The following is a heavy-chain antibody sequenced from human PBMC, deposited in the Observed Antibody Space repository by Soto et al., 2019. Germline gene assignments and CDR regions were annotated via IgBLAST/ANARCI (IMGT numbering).Heavy chain of an antibody. CDR1: GYTFTSYG. CDR3: AREPYYYDSSGYAPYYYYGMDV. Sequence: QVQLVQSGAEVKKPGASVKVSCKASGYTFTSYGISWVRQAPGQGLEWMGWISAYNGNTNYAQKLQGRVTMTTETSTSKAYMELRSLRSDDTAVYYCAREPYYYDSSGYAPYYYYGMDVWGQGTTVTVSS. CDR2: ISAYNGNT. V-gene: IGHV1-18*01. J-gene: IGHJ6*02. D-gene: IGHD3-22*01.